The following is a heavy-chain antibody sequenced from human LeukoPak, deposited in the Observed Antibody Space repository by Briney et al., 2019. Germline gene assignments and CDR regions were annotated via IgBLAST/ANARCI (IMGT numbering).Heavy chain of an antibody. D-gene: IGHD2/OR15-2a*01. CDR1: GFTFSSYW. CDR3: AREGYFYAFDY. CDR2: IKQDGSEK. Sequence: GGSLRLPCAASGFTFSSYWMSWVRQAPGKGLEWVANIKQDGSEKYYVDSVKGRFTISRDNAKNSLYLQMNSLRAEDTAVYYCAREGYFYAFDYWGQGTLVTVSS. V-gene: IGHV3-7*01. J-gene: IGHJ4*02.